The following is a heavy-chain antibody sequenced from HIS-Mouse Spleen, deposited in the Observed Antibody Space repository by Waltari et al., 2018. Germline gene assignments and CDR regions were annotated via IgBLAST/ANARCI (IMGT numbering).Heavy chain of an antibody. D-gene: IGHD3-10*01. CDR2: INHSGST. J-gene: IGHJ6*02. CDR1: GGSFSGYY. V-gene: IGHV4-34*01. CDR3: ARNRVVRGVIWYYYGMDV. Sequence: QVQLQQWGAGLLKPSETLSLTCAVYGGSFSGYYWSWIRHPPGQGLEWIGEINHSGSTNYNPSLKSRVTISVDTSKNQFSLKLSYVTAADTAVYYCARNRVVRGVIWYYYGMDVWGQGTTVTVSS.